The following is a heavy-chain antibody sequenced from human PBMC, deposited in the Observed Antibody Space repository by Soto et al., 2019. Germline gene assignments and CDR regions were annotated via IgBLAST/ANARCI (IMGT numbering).Heavy chain of an antibody. CDR3: AGRCDGTNCLAHFDY. D-gene: IGHD2-2*01. CDR1: GGTFNNYV. J-gene: IGHJ4*02. Sequence: ASVKVSCKASGGTFNNYVINWVRQAPGQGLGWMAGIIPIFGTPNYAQKFQGRVTITADKSTSTAYMELNSLRSEDTAVYYCAGRCDGTNCLAHFDYWGQGTLVTVSS. CDR2: IIPIFGTP. V-gene: IGHV1-69*06.